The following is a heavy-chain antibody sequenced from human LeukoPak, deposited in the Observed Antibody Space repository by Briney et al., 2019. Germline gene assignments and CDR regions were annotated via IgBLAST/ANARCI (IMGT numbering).Heavy chain of an antibody. CDR1: GGSFSGYY. D-gene: IGHD3-22*01. CDR3: VYNPVDSSGYYVDY. CDR2: INHSGST. V-gene: IGHV4-34*01. Sequence: SETLSLTCAVYGGSFSGYYWSWIRQPPGKGLEWIGEINHSGSTNYNPSLKSRVTISVDTSKNQFSLKLSSVTAADTAVYYCVYNPVDSSGYYVDYWDQGTLVTVSS. J-gene: IGHJ4*02.